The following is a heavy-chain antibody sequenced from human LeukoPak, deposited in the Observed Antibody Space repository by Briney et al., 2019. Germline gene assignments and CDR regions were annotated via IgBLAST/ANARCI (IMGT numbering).Heavy chain of an antibody. CDR2: ISGSGGST. V-gene: IGHV3-23*01. Sequence: GGSLRLSCAASGFTFSSYAMSWVRQAPGKGLEWVSAISGSGGSTYYADSVKGRFTISRDNSKNTLYLQMNSLRAEDTAVYYCAKDVGDDFWPNGAFDIWGQGTMVTVSS. J-gene: IGHJ3*02. CDR3: AKDVGDDFWPNGAFDI. CDR1: GFTFSSYA. D-gene: IGHD3-3*01.